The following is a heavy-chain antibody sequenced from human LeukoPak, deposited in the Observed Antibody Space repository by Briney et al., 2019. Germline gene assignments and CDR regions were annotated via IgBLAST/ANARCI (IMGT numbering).Heavy chain of an antibody. V-gene: IGHV3-74*01. Sequence: GGSLRLSCAASGFTFSSYWMHWVRQAPGKGLVWVSRINSDGSSTSYADSVKGRFTISRYTAKNTLYLQMNSLRAGDTAVYYCAREARYNWNDGYMDVWGKGTTVTVSS. J-gene: IGHJ6*03. D-gene: IGHD1-20*01. CDR2: INSDGSST. CDR1: GFTFSSYW. CDR3: AREARYNWNDGYMDV.